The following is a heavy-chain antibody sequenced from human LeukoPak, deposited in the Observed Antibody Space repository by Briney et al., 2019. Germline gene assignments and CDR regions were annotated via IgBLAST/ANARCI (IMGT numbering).Heavy chain of an antibody. J-gene: IGHJ4*02. CDR2: INHSGGT. Sequence: PSETLSLTCAVYGGSFSGYYWSWIRQPPGKGLEWIGEINHSGGTNYNPSLKSRVTISVDTSKNQFSLKLSSVTAADTAVYYCARGPRYNWNYFGMWGQGTLVTVSS. CDR3: ARGPRYNWNYFGM. D-gene: IGHD1-7*01. CDR1: GGSFSGYY. V-gene: IGHV4-34*01.